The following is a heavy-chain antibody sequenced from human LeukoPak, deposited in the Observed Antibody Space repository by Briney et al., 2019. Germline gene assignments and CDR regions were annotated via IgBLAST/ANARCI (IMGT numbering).Heavy chain of an antibody. CDR1: GFTFSSYA. CDR3: ARDGDPRVTTYVGY. CDR2: ISYDGSNK. Sequence: PGRSLRLSCAASGFTFSSYAMHWVRQAPGKGLEWVAVISYDGSNKYYADSVKGRFTISRDNSKNTLYLQMNSLRAEDTAVYYCARDGDPRVTTYVGYWGQGTLVTVSS. V-gene: IGHV3-30-3*01. J-gene: IGHJ4*02. D-gene: IGHD4-17*01.